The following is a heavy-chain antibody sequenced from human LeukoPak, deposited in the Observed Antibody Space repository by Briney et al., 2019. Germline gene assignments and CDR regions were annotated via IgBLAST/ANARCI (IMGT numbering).Heavy chain of an antibody. V-gene: IGHV3-64*01. CDR2: ISSNGGST. J-gene: IGHJ5*02. Sequence: PGGSLRLSCAASGFTFSSYAMHWVRQAPGKGLEYVSVISSNGGSTYYANSVKGRFTISRDNSKNTLYLQMGSLRAEDMAVYYCARGHSSGWFGNWFDPWGQGTLVTVSS. D-gene: IGHD6-19*01. CDR1: GFTFSSYA. CDR3: ARGHSSGWFGNWFDP.